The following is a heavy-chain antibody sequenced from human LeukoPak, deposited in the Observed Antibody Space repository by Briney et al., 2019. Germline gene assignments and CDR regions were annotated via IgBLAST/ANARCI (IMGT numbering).Heavy chain of an antibody. D-gene: IGHD4-23*01. V-gene: IGHV3-30*02. Sequence: GGSLRLSCAASGFTFSSYGMHWVRQAPGKGLEWVAFIRYDGSNKYYADSVKGRLTISRDNSKNTLYLQMNSLRAEDTAVYYCAKDLTGYGGNSFDYWGQGTLVTVSS. CDR1: GFTFSSYG. CDR3: AKDLTGYGGNSFDY. J-gene: IGHJ4*02. CDR2: IRYDGSNK.